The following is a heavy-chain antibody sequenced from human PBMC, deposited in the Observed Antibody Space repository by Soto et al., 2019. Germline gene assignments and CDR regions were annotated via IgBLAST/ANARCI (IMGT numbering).Heavy chain of an antibody. CDR2: ISYDGSNK. CDR3: TTLRFSGNYSPLDL. Sequence: SLRLSCAASGFTFSSYGMHWVRQASGKGLEWVAVISYDGSNKYYADSVKGRFTISRDNSKNTLYLQMNSLRAEDTAVYYCTTLRFSGNYSPLDLWGQGTLVTVSS. V-gene: IGHV3-30*03. D-gene: IGHD3-10*01. CDR1: GFTFSSYG. J-gene: IGHJ5*02.